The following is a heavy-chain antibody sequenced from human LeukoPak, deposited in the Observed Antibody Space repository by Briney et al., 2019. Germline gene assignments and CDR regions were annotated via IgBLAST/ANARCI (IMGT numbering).Heavy chain of an antibody. Sequence: GGSLRLSCAASGFTFSSYEMNWVRQAPGKGLEWVSYISSSGSTIYYADSVKGRFTISRDNAKNSLYLQMNSLRAEVTAVYYCASSLRWLTLDYWGQGTLVTVSS. CDR1: GFTFSSYE. CDR3: ASSLRWLTLDY. V-gene: IGHV3-48*03. CDR2: ISSSGSTI. D-gene: IGHD4-23*01. J-gene: IGHJ4*02.